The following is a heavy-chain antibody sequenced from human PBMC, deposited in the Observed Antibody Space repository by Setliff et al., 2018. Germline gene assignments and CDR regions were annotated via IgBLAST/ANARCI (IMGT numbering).Heavy chain of an antibody. V-gene: IGHV3-30*02. CDR1: GFTFSTYG. CDR2: IWYDGSNQ. D-gene: IGHD2-15*01. Sequence: GASLKISCAASGFTFSTYGMHWVRQAPGKGLEWVAYIWYDGSNQYYLDSVKGRFTVSRDNSKDTLYLQMNSLRVEDSAIYYCVCFSWRGCSGDTCYSGDDSFDMWGQGTEVTVSS. CDR3: VCFSWRGCSGDTCYSGDDSFDM. J-gene: IGHJ3*02.